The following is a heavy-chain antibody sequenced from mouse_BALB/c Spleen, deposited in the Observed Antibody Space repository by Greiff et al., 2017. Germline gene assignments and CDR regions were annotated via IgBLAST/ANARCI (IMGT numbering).Heavy chain of an antibody. CDR2: INPSNGGT. CDR3: TIYYYGSEGLFDY. CDR1: GYTFTSYY. D-gene: IGHD1-1*01. V-gene: IGHV1S16*01. J-gene: IGHJ2*01. Sequence: QVQLQQSGAELVKPGASVKLSCKASGYTFTSYYMYWVKQRPGQGLEWIGEINPSNGGTNFNEKFKSKATLTVDKSSSTAYMQLSSLTSEDSAVYYCTIYYYGSEGLFDYWGQGTTLTVSS.